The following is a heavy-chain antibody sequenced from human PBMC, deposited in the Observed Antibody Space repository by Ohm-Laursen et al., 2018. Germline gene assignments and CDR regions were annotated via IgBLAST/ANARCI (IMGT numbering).Heavy chain of an antibody. Sequence: SLRLSCSASGSTFTSHGMNWVCQAPGKGLEWLSFINNRGNDIFYADSVKGRFTISRDDAENSVYLQMKNLRGDDTAVYYCARDFEWSNDYWGRGTLVTVSS. V-gene: IGHV3-48*01. CDR1: GSTFTSHG. CDR3: ARDFEWSNDY. CDR2: INNRGNDI. D-gene: IGHD3-3*01. J-gene: IGHJ4*02.